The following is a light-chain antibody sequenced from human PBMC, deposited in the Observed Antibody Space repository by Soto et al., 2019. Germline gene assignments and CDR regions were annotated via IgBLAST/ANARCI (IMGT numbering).Light chain of an antibody. CDR1: SSDVGSYNL. V-gene: IGLV2-23*02. J-gene: IGLJ1*01. CDR2: EVS. Sequence: QSVLTQPASVSGSPGQSITISCTGTSSDVGSYNLVSWYQQHPGKAPKLMIYEVSKRPSGVSNRFSGSKSGNTASLTISGLQAEDEADYYCRSYAGTSPFLCATGTKVTVL. CDR3: RSYAGTSPFL.